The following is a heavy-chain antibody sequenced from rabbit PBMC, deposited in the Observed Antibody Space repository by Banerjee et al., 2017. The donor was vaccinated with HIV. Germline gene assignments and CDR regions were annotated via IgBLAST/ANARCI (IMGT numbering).Heavy chain of an antibody. D-gene: IGHD1-1*01. Sequence: QAKQEACGGGVVTAEGSMTITCTASGVSFSIGSYMCGVRPPPGKGLEWISCIGAGSSIFTYFATWAKGRFTISKTSSTTVTLQMTRLTVADTATYFCARDTSSSFSSYGMDLWGQGTLVTVS. V-gene: IGHV1S45*01. CDR1: GVSFSIGSY. CDR2: IGAGSSIFT. J-gene: IGHJ6*01. CDR3: ARDTSSSFSSYGMDL.